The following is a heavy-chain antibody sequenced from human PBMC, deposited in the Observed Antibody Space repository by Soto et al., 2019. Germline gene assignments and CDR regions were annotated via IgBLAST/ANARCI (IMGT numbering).Heavy chain of an antibody. D-gene: IGHD3-16*01. CDR1: GGSISSSSYY. J-gene: IGHJ6*02. CDR2: IYYSGST. V-gene: IGHV4-39*01. CDR3: ARPSLGANYGMDV. Sequence: QLQLQESGPGLVKPSETLSLTCTVSGGSISSSSYYWGWIRQPPGKGLEWIGSIYYSGSTYYNPSLKSRVTISVDTSKNQFSLKLSSVTAADTAVYYCARPSLGANYGMDVWGQGTTVTVSS.